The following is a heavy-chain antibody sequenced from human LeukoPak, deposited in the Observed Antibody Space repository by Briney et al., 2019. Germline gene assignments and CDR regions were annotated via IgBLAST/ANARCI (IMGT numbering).Heavy chain of an antibody. J-gene: IGHJ4*02. Sequence: GASVKVSCKASGGTFSSYAISWVRQAPGQGLEWMGGIIPIIGTANYAQKFQGRVTITTDESTSTAYMELSSLSSEDTAVYYCAGLLEYSSPSAFDYWGQGTLVTVSS. D-gene: IGHD6-6*01. CDR2: IIPIIGTA. CDR1: GGTFSSYA. V-gene: IGHV1-69*05. CDR3: AGLLEYSSPSAFDY.